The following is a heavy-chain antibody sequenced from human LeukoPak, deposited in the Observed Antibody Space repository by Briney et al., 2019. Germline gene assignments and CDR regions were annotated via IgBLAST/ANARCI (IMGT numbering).Heavy chain of an antibody. D-gene: IGHD3-22*01. CDR2: INPNSGGT. CDR3: ARGLYYYDSSGPFDY. CDR1: GYTFTGYY. Sequence: GASVKVSCKASGYTFTGYYMHWVRQAPGQGLEWMGWINPNSGGTNYAQKFQGRVTMTRDTSISTAYMELSRLRSDDTAVYYCARGLYYYDSSGPFDYWGQGTLVTVSS. J-gene: IGHJ4*02. V-gene: IGHV1-2*02.